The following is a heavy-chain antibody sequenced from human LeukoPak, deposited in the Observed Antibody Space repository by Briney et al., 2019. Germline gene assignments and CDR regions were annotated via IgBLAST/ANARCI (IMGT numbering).Heavy chain of an antibody. CDR1: GFTFSSYA. Sequence: PGGSLRLSCAASGFTFSSYAMHWVRQAPGKGLEYVSAISSNGGSTYYANSVKGRFTISRDNSKNTLYLQMCSLRAEDMAVYYCARWRRITMTLDYWGQGTLVTVSS. D-gene: IGHD3-22*01. V-gene: IGHV3-64*01. J-gene: IGHJ4*02. CDR2: ISSNGGST. CDR3: ARWRRITMTLDY.